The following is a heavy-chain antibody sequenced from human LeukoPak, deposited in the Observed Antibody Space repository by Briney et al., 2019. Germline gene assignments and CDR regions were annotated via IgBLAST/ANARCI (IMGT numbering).Heavy chain of an antibody. D-gene: IGHD2-21*02. V-gene: IGHV4-39*01. CDR2: FHYSGST. J-gene: IGHJ4*02. Sequence: SETLSLTCSVSGVSVSSSSYYWGWVHQPPGKGLEWIGSFHYSGSTYYNPSLKSRVTISGDTSKNQFSLKLRSVTAADTAVYYCASLVVVVVTASEIDYWGQGTLVTVSS. CDR3: ASLVVVVVTASEIDY. CDR1: GVSVSSSSYY.